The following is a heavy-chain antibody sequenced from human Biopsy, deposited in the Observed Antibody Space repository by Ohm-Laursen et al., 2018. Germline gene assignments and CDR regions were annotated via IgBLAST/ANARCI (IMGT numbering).Heavy chain of an antibody. CDR2: IYSSGST. CDR3: AREPRIAAVAYFDP. J-gene: IGHJ5*02. CDR1: GGSISNYY. Sequence: TLSLTCTVSGGSISNYYWSWIRQPAGKGLEWIGRIYSSGSTNYNPSLKSRVTMSVDTSKNQFSLILSSMTATDTAVYYCAREPRIAAVAYFDPWGQGTLVTVSS. V-gene: IGHV4-4*07. D-gene: IGHD6-13*01.